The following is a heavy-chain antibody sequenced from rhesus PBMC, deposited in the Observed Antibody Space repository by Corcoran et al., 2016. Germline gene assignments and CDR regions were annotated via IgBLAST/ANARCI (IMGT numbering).Heavy chain of an antibody. CDR1: GYSINSGFY. CDR3: ARHGLTGGFDY. V-gene: IGHV4-99*01. J-gene: IGHJ4*01. D-gene: IGHD7-45*01. CDR2: ISGGRGRT. Sequence: QVQLQESGPGLVKPSETLSLTCAVSGYSINSGFYWVWIRQPPGKGLKYIAYISGGRGRTNYNPSRKSRVTISKNMSKNQFSLKLTSVTAADTAVYYCARHGLTGGFDYWGQGVLVTVSS.